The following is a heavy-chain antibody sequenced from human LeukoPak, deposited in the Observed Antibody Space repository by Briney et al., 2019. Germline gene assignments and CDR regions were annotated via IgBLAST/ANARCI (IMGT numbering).Heavy chain of an antibody. Sequence: EASAKVSCKASGYTFTSYDINWVRQATGQGLEWMGWMNPNSGNTGYAQKFQGRVTITRNTSISTAYMELSSLRSEDTAVYYCARGPVYCSSTSCLYYFDYWGQGTLVTVSS. CDR1: GYTFTSYD. CDR3: ARGPVYCSSTSCLYYFDY. V-gene: IGHV1-8*03. D-gene: IGHD2-2*01. J-gene: IGHJ4*02. CDR2: MNPNSGNT.